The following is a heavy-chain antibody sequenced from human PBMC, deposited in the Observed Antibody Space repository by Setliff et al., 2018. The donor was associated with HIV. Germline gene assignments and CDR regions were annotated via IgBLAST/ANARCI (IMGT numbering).Heavy chain of an antibody. CDR2: INPSDGGA. CDR3: ARTFYGGNRLDFDY. Sequence: ASVKVSCKASGYTLSRYHIYWVRQAPGQGLEWLGIINPSDGGATYAEKFHGRVIITRDTSTSTVYMELSSLRSEDTAVYYCARTFYGGNRLDFDYWGQGTLVTVSS. V-gene: IGHV1-46*01. J-gene: IGHJ4*02. D-gene: IGHD4-17*01. CDR1: GYTLSRYH.